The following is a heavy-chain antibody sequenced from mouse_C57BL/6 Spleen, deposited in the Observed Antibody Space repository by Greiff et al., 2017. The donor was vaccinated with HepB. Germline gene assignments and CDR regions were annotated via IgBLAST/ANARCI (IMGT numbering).Heavy chain of an antibody. V-gene: IGHV5-4*01. CDR1: GFTFSSYA. D-gene: IGHD2-2*01. J-gene: IGHJ2*01. CDR3: ARDGYGGFDY. CDR2: ISDGGSYT. Sequence: DVKLVESGGGLVKPGGSPKLSCAASGFTFSSYAMSWVSQTPEKRLEWVETISDGGSYTYYPDNVKGRFTISRDNAKKNLYLQMSHLKSEDTAMYYCARDGYGGFDYWGQGTTLTVSS.